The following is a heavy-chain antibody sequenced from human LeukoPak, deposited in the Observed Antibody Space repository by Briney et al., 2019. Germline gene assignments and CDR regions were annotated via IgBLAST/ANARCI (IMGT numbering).Heavy chain of an antibody. Sequence: GGSQRLSCAASGFTVSSNYMSWVRQAPGKGLEWVSVIYSGGRTYYADSVKGRFTISMDNSKNTLYLQMNSLRAEDTAVYYCARVPLEFCSSTSCYRYYYIDVWGKGTTVTVSS. CDR1: GFTVSSNY. CDR3: ARVPLEFCSSTSCYRYYYIDV. J-gene: IGHJ6*03. CDR2: IYSGGRT. V-gene: IGHV3-53*01. D-gene: IGHD2-2*02.